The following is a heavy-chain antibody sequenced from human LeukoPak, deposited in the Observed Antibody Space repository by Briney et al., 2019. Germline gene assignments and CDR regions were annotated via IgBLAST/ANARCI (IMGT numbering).Heavy chain of an antibody. D-gene: IGHD4-17*01. Sequence: PGRSLRLSCAASGFTFSSYAMHWVRQAPGTGLEWVAVISYDGSNKYYADSVKGRFTISRDNSKNTLYLQMNSLRAEDTAVYYCASLSMVTPFDYWGQGTLVTVSS. CDR2: ISYDGSNK. J-gene: IGHJ4*02. CDR3: ASLSMVTPFDY. V-gene: IGHV3-30-3*01. CDR1: GFTFSSYA.